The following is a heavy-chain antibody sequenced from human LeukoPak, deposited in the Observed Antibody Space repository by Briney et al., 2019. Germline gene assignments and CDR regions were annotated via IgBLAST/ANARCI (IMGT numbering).Heavy chain of an antibody. Sequence: GGSLRLSCAAFGFTFRNYELIWVRQAPGKGLEFVSYIDGSGSTMYYADSVKGRFTISRDNTKNSVFLQMNSLRAEDTAVYYCSRDVNNTFDYWGQGTLVTVSS. CDR1: GFTFRNYE. CDR3: SRDVNNTFDY. D-gene: IGHD1-14*01. CDR2: IDGSGSTM. V-gene: IGHV3-48*03. J-gene: IGHJ4*02.